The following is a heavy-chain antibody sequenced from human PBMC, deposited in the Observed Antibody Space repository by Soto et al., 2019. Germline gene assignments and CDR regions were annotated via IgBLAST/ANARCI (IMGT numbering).Heavy chain of an antibody. CDR2: INHSGST. CDR3: ATEIVANWFDP. V-gene: IGHV4-34*01. Sequence: SETLSLTCAVYGESFSNYYWSWIRQPPGKGLEWIGEINHSGSTNYNPSLKSRVTISVDTSKNQFSLKLSSVTAADTAVYYCATEIVANWFDPWGQGTLVTVSS. J-gene: IGHJ5*02. CDR1: GESFSNYY. D-gene: IGHD2-15*01.